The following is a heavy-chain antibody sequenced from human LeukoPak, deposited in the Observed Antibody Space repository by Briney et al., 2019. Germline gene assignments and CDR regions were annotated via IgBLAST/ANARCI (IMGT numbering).Heavy chain of an antibody. Sequence: SETLSLTCTVSGGSISCGDYYWSWIRQPPGKGLEWIGYIYYSGSTYYNPSLKSRVTISVDTSKNQFSLKLSSVTAADTAVYYCARVPAAIGGFDPWGQGTLVTVSS. J-gene: IGHJ5*02. CDR2: IYYSGST. D-gene: IGHD2-2*01. CDR3: ARVPAAIGGFDP. CDR1: GGSISCGDYY. V-gene: IGHV4-30-4*08.